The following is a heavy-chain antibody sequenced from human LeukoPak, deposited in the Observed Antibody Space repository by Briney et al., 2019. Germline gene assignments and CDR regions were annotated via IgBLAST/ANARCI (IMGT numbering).Heavy chain of an antibody. CDR3: AMTWIQLWLPFGDY. D-gene: IGHD5-18*01. CDR1: GFTFSSYA. V-gene: IGHV3-7*03. CDR2: IKQDGSEK. J-gene: IGHJ4*02. Sequence: GGSLRLSXAASGFTFSSYAMSWVRQAPGKGMEWVANIKQDGSEKNYVDSVKGRFTISRDNSKNTLYLQMNSLRAEDTAVYYCAMTWIQLWLPFGDYWGQGTLVTVSS.